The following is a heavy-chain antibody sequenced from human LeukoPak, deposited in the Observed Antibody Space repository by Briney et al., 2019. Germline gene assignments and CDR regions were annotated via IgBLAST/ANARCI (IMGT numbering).Heavy chain of an antibody. Sequence: GGSLRLSCAASGFTFSSYAMHWVRQAPGKGLEWVAVISYDGSNKYYADSVKGRFTISRDNAKNTLYLQMNSLRAEDTAVYYCARRNYDILTGGGASAHYYYYYMDVWGKGTAVTVSS. J-gene: IGHJ6*03. CDR3: ARRNYDILTGGGASAHYYYYYMDV. CDR1: GFTFSSYA. CDR2: ISYDGSNK. D-gene: IGHD3-9*01. V-gene: IGHV3-30*04.